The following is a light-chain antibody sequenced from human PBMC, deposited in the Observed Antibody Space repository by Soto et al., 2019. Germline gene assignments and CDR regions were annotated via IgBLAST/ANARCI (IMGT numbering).Light chain of an antibody. V-gene: IGLV1-40*01. J-gene: IGLJ1*01. CDR3: QSYDSSLSGAYV. CDR1: GSNIGAHFD. Sequence: QPVLTQPPSVSGAPGQRVTISCTGSGSNIGAHFDVHWYQHLPGTAPKLLIFGNSIRPSGVPDRFSGSKSGTSASLAITGLQAEDEADYYCQSYDSSLSGAYVFGTGTKLTVL. CDR2: GNS.